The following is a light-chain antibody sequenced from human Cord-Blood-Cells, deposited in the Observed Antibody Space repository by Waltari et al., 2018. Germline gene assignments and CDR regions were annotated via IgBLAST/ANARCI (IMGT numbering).Light chain of an antibody. Sequence: QSALTQPRSVSGSPGQSVTISCTGTSSDVGGYNYVSWYQQHPGKAPKLMIYDVSKRPSGVPDRFSGSKTGSTASLTISGLQAEEEADYYCCSYAGSYSRYVFGTGTKVTVL. V-gene: IGLV2-11*01. CDR2: DVS. J-gene: IGLJ1*01. CDR1: SSDVGGYNY. CDR3: CSYAGSYSRYV.